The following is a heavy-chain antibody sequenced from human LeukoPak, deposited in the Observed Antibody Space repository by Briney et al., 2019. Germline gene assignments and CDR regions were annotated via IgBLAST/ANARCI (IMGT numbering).Heavy chain of an antibody. J-gene: IGHJ2*01. Sequence: SETLSLTCTVSGGSISSSSYYWGWIRQPPGKGLEWIGSIYYSGSTYYNPSLKSRVTISVDTSKNQFSLKLSSVTAADTAVYYCAKSIKIAVAGTRSWYFDLWGRGTLVTVSS. V-gene: IGHV4-39*01. CDR1: GGSISSSSYY. CDR3: AKSIKIAVAGTRSWYFDL. D-gene: IGHD6-19*01. CDR2: IYYSGST.